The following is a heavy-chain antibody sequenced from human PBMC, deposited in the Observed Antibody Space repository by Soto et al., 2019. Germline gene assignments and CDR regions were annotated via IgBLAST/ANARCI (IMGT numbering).Heavy chain of an antibody. CDR3: TRYGGPTQPHYLDH. V-gene: IGHV4-38-2*01. J-gene: IGHJ4*02. CDR2: IYHNGKT. CDR1: GYSISNGYF. D-gene: IGHD4-17*01. Sequence: PSETLSLTCVVSGYSISNGYFWGWIRQPPGKGLEWVGSIYHNGKTNYNPSLKTRLTISVDTSKNQFSLKLTSVTAADTAVYYCTRYGGPTQPHYLDHWGQGILVTVSS.